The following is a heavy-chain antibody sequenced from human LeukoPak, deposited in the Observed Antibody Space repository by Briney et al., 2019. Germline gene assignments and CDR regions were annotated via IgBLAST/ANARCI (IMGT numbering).Heavy chain of an antibody. V-gene: IGHV3-21*01. Sequence: PGGSLRLSCAASGFTFSSYSMNWVRQAPGKGLEWVSSISSSSSHIYYADSVKGRFTISRDNAKNSLYLQMDSLRAEDTAVYYCARKPIYCGGDCYYFDYWGQGTLVTVSS. CDR2: ISSSSSHI. D-gene: IGHD2-21*01. CDR3: ARKPIYCGGDCYYFDY. CDR1: GFTFSSYS. J-gene: IGHJ4*02.